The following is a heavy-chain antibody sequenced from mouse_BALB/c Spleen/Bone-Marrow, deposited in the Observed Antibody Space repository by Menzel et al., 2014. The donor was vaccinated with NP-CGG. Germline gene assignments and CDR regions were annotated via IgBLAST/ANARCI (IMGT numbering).Heavy chain of an antibody. D-gene: IGHD2-3*01. CDR2: INPSNGRT. Sequence: QVQLQQSGAELVKPGASVRLSCKASGYSFTTYWIHWVEQRPGQGLEWIGEINPSNGRTNYNEKFKSKATLTVDKSSSTAYMQLSSLTSEDSAVYYCARYDGPAWFAYWGQGTLVTVSA. J-gene: IGHJ3*01. CDR1: GYSFTTYW. CDR3: ARYDGPAWFAY. V-gene: IGHV1S81*02.